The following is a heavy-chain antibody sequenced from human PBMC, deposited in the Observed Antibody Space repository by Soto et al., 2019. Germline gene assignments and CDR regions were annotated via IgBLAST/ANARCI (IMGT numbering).Heavy chain of an antibody. CDR1: GFTFSSYA. Sequence: QVQLVESGGGVVQPGRSLRLSCAASGFTFSSYAMHWVRQAPGKGLEWVAVISYEGSNKYYADSVKGRFTISRDNSKNTLYLQMNSLRAEDTAVYYCAREAAAGLTLDYWGQGTLVTVSS. V-gene: IGHV3-30-3*01. D-gene: IGHD6-13*01. CDR2: ISYEGSNK. CDR3: AREAAAGLTLDY. J-gene: IGHJ4*02.